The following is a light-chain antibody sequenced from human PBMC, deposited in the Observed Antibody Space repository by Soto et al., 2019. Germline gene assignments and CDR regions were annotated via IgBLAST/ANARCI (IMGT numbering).Light chain of an antibody. V-gene: IGLV2-14*01. J-gene: IGLJ1*01. Sequence: QSALTQPASVSGSPGQSITISCTGTSSDVGGYNYVSWYQQLPGKAPKLLIYEVSNRPSGVSNRFSGSKSGNTASLTISGLQSEDEADYYCATWDDRLNGYVFGSGTKLTVL. CDR1: SSDVGGYNY. CDR3: ATWDDRLNGYV. CDR2: EVS.